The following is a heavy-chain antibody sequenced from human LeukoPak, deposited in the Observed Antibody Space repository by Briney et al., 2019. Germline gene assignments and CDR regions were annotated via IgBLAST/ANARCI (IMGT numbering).Heavy chain of an antibody. J-gene: IGHJ4*02. D-gene: IGHD4-17*01. Sequence: GGSLRLSCAASGFTFSSYSMNWVRQAPGKGLEWVSSISSSSSYIYYTDSVKGRFTISRDNAKNTLYLQMNSLRAEDTAVYYCAKGGATVIDYWGQGTLVTVSS. V-gene: IGHV3-21*01. CDR3: AKGGATVIDY. CDR1: GFTFSSYS. CDR2: ISSSSSYI.